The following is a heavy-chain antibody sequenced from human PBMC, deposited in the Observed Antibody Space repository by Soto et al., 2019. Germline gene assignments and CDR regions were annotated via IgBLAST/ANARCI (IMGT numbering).Heavy chain of an antibody. CDR3: ARGPSGDKVDY. J-gene: IGHJ4*01. V-gene: IGHV4-30-4*01. CDR2: IYSGVST. D-gene: IGHD7-27*01. CDR1: GGSISNGYYS. Sequence: QVQLQESGPGLVKPSQTLSLTCTVSGGSISNGYYSWSWIRQSPEKGLEWIGHIYSGVSTYSNPSLNGRLTISIDTSKNQFSLSLSSVTAADTAVYYCARGPSGDKVDYWGRNPGHRLL.